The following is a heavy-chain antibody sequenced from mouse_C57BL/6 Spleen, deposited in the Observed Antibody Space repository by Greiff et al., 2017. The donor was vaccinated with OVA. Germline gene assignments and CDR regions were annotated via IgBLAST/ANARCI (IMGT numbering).Heavy chain of an antibody. V-gene: IGHV3-6*01. Sequence: EVQLKESGPGLVKPSQSLSLTCSVTGYSITSGYYWNWIRQFPGNKLEWMGYISYDGSNNYNPSLKNRISITRDTSKNQFFLKLNSVTTEDTATYYCARGDYYGSRFAYWGQGTLVTVSA. D-gene: IGHD1-1*01. J-gene: IGHJ3*01. CDR2: ISYDGSN. CDR3: ARGDYYGSRFAY. CDR1: GYSITSGYY.